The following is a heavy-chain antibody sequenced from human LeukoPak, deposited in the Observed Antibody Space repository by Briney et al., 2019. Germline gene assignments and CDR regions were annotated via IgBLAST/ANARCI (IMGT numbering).Heavy chain of an antibody. D-gene: IGHD4-23*01. CDR2: IYYSGTT. Sequence: SETLSLTCTVSGGSISSSSYYWAWIRQPPGKGLELVGSIYYSGTTYYNPSLKSRVTISVDTSKNQFSLKLTSVTAADTAVYYCASGPGGSALFNWGQGTLVTVSS. J-gene: IGHJ4*02. CDR3: ASGPGGSALFN. CDR1: GGSISSSSYY. V-gene: IGHV4-39*07.